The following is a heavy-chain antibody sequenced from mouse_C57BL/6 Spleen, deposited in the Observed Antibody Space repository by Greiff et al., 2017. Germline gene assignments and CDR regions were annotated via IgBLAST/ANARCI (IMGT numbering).Heavy chain of an antibody. Sequence: QVQLQQSGAELVKPGASVTISCKASGYAFSSYWINWVKQRPGKGLEWIGQIYPGDGDTNYNAKFTGKATLTADKSSSTAYMQLSSLTSEDSAVYAGERGGTVGATAPAMDYWGQGTSVTVAS. CDR3: ERGGTVGATAPAMDY. V-gene: IGHV1-80*01. D-gene: IGHD1-1*01. J-gene: IGHJ4*01. CDR2: IYPGDGDT. CDR1: GYAFSSYW.